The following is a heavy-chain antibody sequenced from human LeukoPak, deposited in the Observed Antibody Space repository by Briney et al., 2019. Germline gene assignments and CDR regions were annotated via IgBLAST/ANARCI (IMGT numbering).Heavy chain of an antibody. CDR3: ARSQFTFLLYYYDSSGFLIKD. Sequence: GGSLRLSCAASGFTFNNFAMHWVRQAPGKGLEWVAVISDDGNNDYYADSVQGRFTISRDNSKNTLYLQMSSLRAEDTAMYYCARSQFTFLLYYYDSSGFLIKDWGQGTLLTVSS. CDR1: GFTFNNFA. J-gene: IGHJ4*02. V-gene: IGHV3-30-3*01. CDR2: ISDDGNND. D-gene: IGHD3-22*01.